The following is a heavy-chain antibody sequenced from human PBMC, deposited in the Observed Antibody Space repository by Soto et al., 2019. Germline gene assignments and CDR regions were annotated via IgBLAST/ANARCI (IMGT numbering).Heavy chain of an antibody. V-gene: IGHV3-23*01. CDR2: ISGSGGST. Sequence: EVQLLESGGGLVQPGGSLRLSCAASGFTFSSYAMSWVRQAPGKGLEWVSAISGSGGSTYYADSVKGRFTISRDNSKNTLYLQMNSLRAEDTAVYYCAKVSYYYDSSGYYQYFDYWGQGTLVTVSS. J-gene: IGHJ4*02. D-gene: IGHD3-22*01. CDR1: GFTFSSYA. CDR3: AKVSYYYDSSGYYQYFDY.